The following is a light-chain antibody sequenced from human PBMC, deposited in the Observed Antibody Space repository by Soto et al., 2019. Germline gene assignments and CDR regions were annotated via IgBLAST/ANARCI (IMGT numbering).Light chain of an antibody. CDR2: ETS. CDR1: SSNIGNNY. J-gene: IGLJ1*01. CDR3: GAWDSSLSAFV. V-gene: IGLV1-51*02. Sequence: QSVLTQPPSVSAAPGQKVTLSCSGSSSNIGNNYISWYQQFPGTAPKLLVYETSKRPSGIPDRFSGSKSATSATLDITGLQTGDEADYYCGAWDSSLSAFVFGTGTKVTVL.